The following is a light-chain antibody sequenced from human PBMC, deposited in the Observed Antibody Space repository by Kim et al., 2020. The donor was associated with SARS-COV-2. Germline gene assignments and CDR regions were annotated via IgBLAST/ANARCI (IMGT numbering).Light chain of an antibody. Sequence: ALGQTVRLTCQGDSLRKYYATWDQQRPGQAPTLVLYGKYDRPSGIPDRFSGSASGNTASLTITGAQAEDEGDYYCSSRDSTGDHVVFGGGTQLTVL. J-gene: IGLJ3*02. V-gene: IGLV3-19*01. CDR2: GKY. CDR1: SLRKYY. CDR3: SSRDSTGDHVV.